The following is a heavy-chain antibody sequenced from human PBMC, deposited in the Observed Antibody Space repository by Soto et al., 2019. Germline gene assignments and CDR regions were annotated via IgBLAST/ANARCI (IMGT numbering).Heavy chain of an antibody. CDR1: GYTFTNYY. D-gene: IGHD2-2*02. CDR2: INRSGGST. CDR3: ARAACSSASCYMDWFDP. Sequence: QVQLVQSGAEVRKPGASVKVSCKASGYTFTNYYFHWVRQAPGQGLEWMGIINRSGGSTIYAERFQGRVTMTRDTSTSTVYMELRSLRSEDTAVYYCARAACSSASCYMDWFDPWGQGTLVTVSS. V-gene: IGHV1-46*01. J-gene: IGHJ5*02.